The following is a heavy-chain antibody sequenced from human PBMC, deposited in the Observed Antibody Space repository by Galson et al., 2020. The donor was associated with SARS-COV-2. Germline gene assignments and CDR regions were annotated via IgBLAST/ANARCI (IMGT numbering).Heavy chain of an antibody. Sequence: GESLKISCKGSGYSFAGYWIGWVRQMPGKGLEWIGMIYPADSDTRYSPSFHGQVSISADRSTSTAFLQWNSLRASDTAMYYCARHFSRHVMNSIYIDACGQGTLVTVSS. CDR1: GYSFAGYW. J-gene: IGHJ4*02. CDR2: IYPADSDT. V-gene: IGHV5-51*01. D-gene: IGHD2-21*01. CDR3: ARHFSRHVMNSIYIDA.